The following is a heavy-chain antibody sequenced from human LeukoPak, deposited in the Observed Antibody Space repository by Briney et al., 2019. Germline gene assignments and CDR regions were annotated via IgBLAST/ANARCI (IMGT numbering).Heavy chain of an antibody. CDR2: ISSSSSTI. J-gene: IGHJ4*02. Sequence: GGSLRLSCAASGITFSSYSMNWVRQAPGKGLEWVSYISSSSSTIYYADSVKGRFTISRDNAKNSLYLQMNSLRAEDTAVYYCARGQYQLLSRGYYFDYWGQGTLVTVSS. D-gene: IGHD2-2*01. CDR3: ARGQYQLLSRGYYFDY. V-gene: IGHV3-48*04. CDR1: GITFSSYS.